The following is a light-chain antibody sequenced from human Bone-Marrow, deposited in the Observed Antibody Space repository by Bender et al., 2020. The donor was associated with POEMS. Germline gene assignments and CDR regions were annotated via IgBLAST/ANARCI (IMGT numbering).Light chain of an antibody. J-gene: IGLJ2*01. CDR3: QAWDSSTLV. V-gene: IGLV3-1*01. CDR1: KLGDKF. CDR2: QDS. Sequence: SYDLTQPPSVSVSPGQTASITCSGDKLGDKFATWYQQRPGQSPVLVLYQDSKRPSGIPERFSGSNSGNTATLTISGTQAMDGADYYCQAWDSSTLVFGGGTKLTVL.